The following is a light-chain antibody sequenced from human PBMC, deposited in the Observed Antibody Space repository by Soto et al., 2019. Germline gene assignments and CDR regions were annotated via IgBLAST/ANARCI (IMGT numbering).Light chain of an antibody. CDR3: QQYSTLPRT. Sequence: ESGLTQSPGTLSLSPGERATLSCRASQSVSNRYFAWYQQKPGQAPRLLIYGISSRATGIPDRFSGSGSGTDFTLTITRLEPEDFVMYYCQQYSTLPRTLGQGTKVEVK. J-gene: IGKJ2*02. CDR1: QSVSNRY. V-gene: IGKV3-20*01. CDR2: GIS.